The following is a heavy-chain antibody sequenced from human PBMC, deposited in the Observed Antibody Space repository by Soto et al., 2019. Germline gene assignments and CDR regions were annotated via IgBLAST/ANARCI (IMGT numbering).Heavy chain of an antibody. CDR1: GYSFTSYW. CDR2: IYPGDSDT. J-gene: IGHJ5*02. D-gene: IGHD1-7*01. Sequence: GESLKISCKGSGYSFTSYWIGWVRQMPGKGLEWMGIIYPGDSDTRYSPSFQGQVTISADKSISTAYLQWSSLKASDTAMYYCAIHSTLVSGTIHNWFDPWGQGTLVTVAS. V-gene: IGHV5-51*01. CDR3: AIHSTLVSGTIHNWFDP.